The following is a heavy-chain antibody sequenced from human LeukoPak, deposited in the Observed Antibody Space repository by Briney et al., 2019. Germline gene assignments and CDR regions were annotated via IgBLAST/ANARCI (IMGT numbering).Heavy chain of an antibody. Sequence: SVEVSCKASGGTFSSYAISWVRQAPGQGLEWMGGIIPIFGTANYAQKFQGRVTMTRNTSISTAYMELSSLRSEDTAVYYCARGRTMVRGVNEYWGQGTLVTVSS. J-gene: IGHJ4*02. CDR3: ARGRTMVRGVNEY. D-gene: IGHD3-10*01. V-gene: IGHV1-69*05. CDR1: GGTFSSYA. CDR2: IIPIFGTA.